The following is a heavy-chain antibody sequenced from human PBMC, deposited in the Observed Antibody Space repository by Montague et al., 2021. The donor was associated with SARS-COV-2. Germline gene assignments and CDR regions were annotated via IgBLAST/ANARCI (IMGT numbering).Heavy chain of an antibody. CDR2: MNPNSGNT. Sequence: SVKVSCKASGYTFTSYDINWVRQAAGQGLEWMGWMNPNSGNTGHAQKLQGRVTMTRDTSMNTAYMELSSLRFEDTAVYYCAVTSLVRGVIETRVRYSYYMDVWGKGTTVTVS. D-gene: IGHD3-10*01. CDR1: GYTFTSYD. CDR3: AVTSLVRGVIETRVRYSYYMDV. V-gene: IGHV1-8*01. J-gene: IGHJ6*03.